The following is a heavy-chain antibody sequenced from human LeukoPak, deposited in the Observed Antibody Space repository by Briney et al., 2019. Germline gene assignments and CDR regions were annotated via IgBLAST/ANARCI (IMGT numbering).Heavy chain of an antibody. D-gene: IGHD2-8*02. V-gene: IGHV1-46*01. Sequence: ASVKVSCKASGYTFTSYYMHWARQAPGQGLEWMGVSNPSGVGTNYAQKFQGRVTMTRDTFTTTVYMELSSLRSEDTAVYYCAREESGGYFDYWGQGTLVTVSS. CDR1: GYTFTSYY. J-gene: IGHJ4*02. CDR2: SNPSGVGT. CDR3: AREESGGYFDY.